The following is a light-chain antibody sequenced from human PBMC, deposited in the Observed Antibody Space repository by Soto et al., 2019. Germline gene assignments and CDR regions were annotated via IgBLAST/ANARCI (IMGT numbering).Light chain of an antibody. V-gene: IGLV2-14*03. Sequence: QSVLTQPVSVSGAPGQASTISCTGTSSDVGGYNYVSWYQHHPGKAPKLIIYDVSNRPSGVSNRFSGSKSGNTASLTISGLQPEDEADYYCSSYTTSNTRQIVFGTGTKVTVL. CDR1: SSDVGGYNY. CDR2: DVS. J-gene: IGLJ1*01. CDR3: SSYTTSNTRQIV.